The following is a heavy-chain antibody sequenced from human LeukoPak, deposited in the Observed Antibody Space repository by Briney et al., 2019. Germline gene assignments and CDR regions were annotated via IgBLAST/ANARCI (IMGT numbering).Heavy chain of an antibody. CDR2: IYYSGST. D-gene: IGHD3-10*01. CDR1: GGSISSYY. J-gene: IGHJ6*03. Sequence: SETLSLTCTVSGGSISSYYWSWIRQPPGKGLEWIGYIYYSGSTNYNPSLKSRVTISVDTSKNQFSLKLSSVTAADTAVYYCARGSGSYTRGDYYYMDVWGKGTTVTVSS. V-gene: IGHV4-59*01. CDR3: ARGSGSYTRGDYYYMDV.